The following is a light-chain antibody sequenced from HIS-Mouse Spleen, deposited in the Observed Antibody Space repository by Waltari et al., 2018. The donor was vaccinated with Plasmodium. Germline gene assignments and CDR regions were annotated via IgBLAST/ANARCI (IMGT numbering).Light chain of an antibody. V-gene: IGLV2-8*01. CDR1: RSDGGGYNY. Sequence: QSALTQPPSASGSPGQSVPITCTGTRSDGGGYNYCSWYQQPPGHAPKLMIYEVSKRPSGVPDRFSGSKSGNTASLTVSGLQAEDEADYYCSSYAGSNNLVFGGGTKLTVL. J-gene: IGLJ2*01. CDR2: EVS. CDR3: SSYAGSNNLV.